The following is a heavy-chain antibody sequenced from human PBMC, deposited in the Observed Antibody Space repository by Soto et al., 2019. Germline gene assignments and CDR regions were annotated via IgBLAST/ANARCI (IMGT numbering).Heavy chain of an antibody. D-gene: IGHD6-19*01. CDR3: PRGLGHGGYYYYGMDG. J-gene: IGHJ6*02. CDR2: TIPIFGPA. Sequence: ASVKVSCKASGRHFRSYAISWVRQAPGQGLEWMGGTIPIFGPANYAQKFQGRGTITPDESKSTAYMEPSSLRSADTAVLYCPRGLGHGGYYYYGMDGWGRGTTVAVSS. V-gene: IGHV1-69*13. CDR1: GRHFRSYA.